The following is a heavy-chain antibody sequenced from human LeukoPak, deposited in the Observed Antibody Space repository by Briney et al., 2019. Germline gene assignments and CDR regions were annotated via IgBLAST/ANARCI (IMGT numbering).Heavy chain of an antibody. CDR3: ASFVRFTMVRGEDY. J-gene: IGHJ4*02. CDR1: GYSISSGYY. Sequence: SETLSLTCTVSGYSISSGYYWGWIRQPPGKGLEWIGSIYYSGSTYYNPSLKSRVTISVDTSKNQFSLKLSSVTAADTAVYYCASFVRFTMVRGEDYWGQGTLVTVSS. D-gene: IGHD3-10*01. V-gene: IGHV4-38-2*02. CDR2: IYYSGST.